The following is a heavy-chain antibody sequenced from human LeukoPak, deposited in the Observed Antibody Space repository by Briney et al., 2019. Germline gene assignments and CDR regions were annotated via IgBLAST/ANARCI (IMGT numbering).Heavy chain of an antibody. CDR2: IIPIFGKA. V-gene: IGHV1-69*05. CDR1: GGTFNSYA. D-gene: IGHD4-17*01. CDR3: ARDPPLGYGDYALRFDP. Sequence: GASVKVSCKASGGTFNSYAISWVRQAPGQGREWMGRIIPIFGKANYAQKFQGRGTITTDESTSTAYLELSSLRSDDTAVYYCARDPPLGYGDYALRFDPWGQGTLVTVSS. J-gene: IGHJ5*02.